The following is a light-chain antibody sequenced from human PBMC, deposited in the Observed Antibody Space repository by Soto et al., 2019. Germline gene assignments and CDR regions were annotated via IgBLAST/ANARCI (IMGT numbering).Light chain of an antibody. J-gene: IGLJ2*01. CDR1: SSDVGSYNL. Sequence: QSVLTQPASVSGSPGQSITISCTGTSSDVGSYNLVSWYQQHPGKAPKLMIYEGSKRPSGVSNRFSGCKSGNTASLTIAGLHAEDEADDYGCSYAGSSTFHVVFGGGTQLTVL. CDR2: EGS. CDR3: CSYAGSSTFHVV. V-gene: IGLV2-23*03.